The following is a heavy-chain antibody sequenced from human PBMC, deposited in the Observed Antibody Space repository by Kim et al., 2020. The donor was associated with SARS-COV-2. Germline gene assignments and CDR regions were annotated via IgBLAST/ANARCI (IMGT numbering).Heavy chain of an antibody. J-gene: IGHJ4*02. D-gene: IGHD6-13*01. CDR2: INTNTGNP. Sequence: ASVKVSCKASGYTFTSYSMNWVRQAPGQGLEWMGWINTNTGNPTYAQGFTGRFVFSLDTSVSTAYLQLSSLEAEDTAVYDCARGYSSSWRYWGQGTLVT. V-gene: IGHV7-4-1*02. CDR3: ARGYSSSWRY. CDR1: GYTFTSYS.